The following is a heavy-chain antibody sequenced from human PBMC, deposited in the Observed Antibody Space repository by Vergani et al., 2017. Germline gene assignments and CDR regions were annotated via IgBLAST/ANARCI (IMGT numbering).Heavy chain of an antibody. V-gene: IGHV3-7*01. CDR2: IKQDGSEK. CDR1: GFTFSNAW. CDR3: AKARRYSSSSFDY. J-gene: IGHJ4*02. Sequence: EVQLVESGGGLVKPGGSLRLSCAASGFTFSNAWMSWVRQAPGKGLEWVANIKQDGSEKYYVDSVKGRFTISRDNAKNSLYLQMNSLRAEDTAVYYCAKARRYSSSSFDYWGQGTLVTVSS. D-gene: IGHD6-6*01.